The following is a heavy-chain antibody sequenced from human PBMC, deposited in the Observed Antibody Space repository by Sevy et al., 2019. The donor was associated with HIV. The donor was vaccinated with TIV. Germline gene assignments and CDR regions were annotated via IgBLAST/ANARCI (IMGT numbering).Heavy chain of an antibody. CDR3: ARDRGIREVLDI. J-gene: IGHJ3*02. CDR1: GFRVSGNY. D-gene: IGHD3-10*01. V-gene: IGHV3-53*01. CDR2: IYAGGST. Sequence: GGSLRLSCAASGFRVSGNYLNWVRQAPGKGLEWVSVIYAGGSTYYADSVKGRFTISRDNSQNTLSLQMNSLRVEDTAVYYCARDRGIREVLDIWGQGTMVTVSS.